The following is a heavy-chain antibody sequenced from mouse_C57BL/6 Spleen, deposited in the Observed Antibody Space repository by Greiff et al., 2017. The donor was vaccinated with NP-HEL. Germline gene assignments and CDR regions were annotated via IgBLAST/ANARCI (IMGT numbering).Heavy chain of an antibody. J-gene: IGHJ2*01. Sequence: QVQLKQPGAELVMPGASVKLSCKASGYTFTSYWMHWVKQRPGQGLEWIGEIDPSDSYTNYNQKFKGKSTLTVDKSSSTAYMQLSSLTSEDSAVYYCARKVYDSFDYWGQGTTLTVSS. D-gene: IGHD2-12*01. CDR3: ARKVYDSFDY. CDR2: IDPSDSYT. V-gene: IGHV1-69*01. CDR1: GYTFTSYW.